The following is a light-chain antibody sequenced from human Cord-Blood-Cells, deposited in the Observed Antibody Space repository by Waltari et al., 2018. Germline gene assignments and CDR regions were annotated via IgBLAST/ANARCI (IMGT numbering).Light chain of an antibody. J-gene: IGLJ1*01. CDR1: SSNVGGYNY. Sequence: QSALTQPSSVSGYPGQSVTISCTGNSSNVGGYNYVSWYHQHPGKAPKLGIYDVSKLPSGVPDRFSGSKSGNTACLTISGLQAADEAAYYCCSSAGNYTSVFGTGTKVTIL. CDR3: CSSAGNYTSV. V-gene: IGLV2-11*01. CDR2: DVS.